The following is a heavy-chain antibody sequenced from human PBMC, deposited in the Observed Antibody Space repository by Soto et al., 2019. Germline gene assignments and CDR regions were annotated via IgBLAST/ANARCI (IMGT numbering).Heavy chain of an antibody. CDR2: VIPIFGTA. D-gene: IGHD4-17*01. CDR3: ARDPRPPYGDYASYYYYGMDV. Sequence: ASVKVSCKASGGTFSSYAISWVRQAPGQGLEWMGGVIPIFGTANYAQKFQGRVTITADESTSTAYMELSSVRSEDTAVYYCARDPRPPYGDYASYYYYGMDVWGQGTTVTVSS. J-gene: IGHJ6*02. CDR1: GGTFSSYA. V-gene: IGHV1-69*13.